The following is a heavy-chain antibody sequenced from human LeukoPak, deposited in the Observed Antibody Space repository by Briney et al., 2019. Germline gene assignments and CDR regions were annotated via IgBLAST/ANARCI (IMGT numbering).Heavy chain of an antibody. CDR1: GGSISSYY. J-gene: IGHJ5*02. CDR3: ARGELRFLEWLPFDP. CDR2: IYYSGST. V-gene: IGHV4-59*01. Sequence: ETPSLTCTVSGGSISSYYWSWIRQPPGKGLEWIGYIYYSGSTNCNPSLKSRVTISVDTSKNQFSLKLSSVTAADTAVYYCARGELRFLEWLPFDPWGQGTLVTVSS. D-gene: IGHD3-3*01.